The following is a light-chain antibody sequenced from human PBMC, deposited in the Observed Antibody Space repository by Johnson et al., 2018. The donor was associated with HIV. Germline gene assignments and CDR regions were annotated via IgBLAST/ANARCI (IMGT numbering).Light chain of an antibody. CDR1: SSNIGNNY. V-gene: IGLV1-51*02. J-gene: IGLJ1*01. Sequence: QPVLTQPPSVSAAPGQKVTISCSGSSSNIGNNYISWYQQLPGTAPKLLIYENNKRPSGIPDRFSGSKSGTSATLGITGLQTGDEADYYCGTWNLSLNIGYVFGTGTKVTVL. CDR3: GTWNLSLNIGYV. CDR2: ENN.